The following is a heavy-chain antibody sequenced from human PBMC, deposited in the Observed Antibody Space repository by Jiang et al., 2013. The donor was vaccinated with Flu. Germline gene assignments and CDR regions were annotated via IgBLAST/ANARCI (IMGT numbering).Heavy chain of an antibody. D-gene: IGHD6-13*01. Sequence: GPGLVKPSETLSLTCTVSGGSISSSSYYWGWIRQPPGKGLEWIGSIYYSGSTYYNPSLKSRVTISVDTSKNQFSLKLSSVTAADTAVYYCARDYGIAGWQQLVDYWGQGTLVTVSS. CDR1: GGSISSSSYY. V-gene: IGHV4-39*07. J-gene: IGHJ4*02. CDR3: ARDYGIAGWQQLVDY. CDR2: IYYSGST.